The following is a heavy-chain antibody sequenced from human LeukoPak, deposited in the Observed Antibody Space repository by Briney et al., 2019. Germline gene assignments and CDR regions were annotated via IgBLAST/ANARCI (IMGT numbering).Heavy chain of an antibody. V-gene: IGHV4-39*07. CDR1: GGSISSSSYF. CDR3: ARTTEGGYTYGYFYYYYMDV. Sequence: PSETLSLTCTVSGGSISSSSYFWGWIRQPPGKGLEWIGSIYYSGSTYYNPSLKSRVTISVDTSKNQFSLKLTSVTAADTAVYYCARTTEGGYTYGYFYYYYMDVWGKGTTVTISS. CDR2: IYYSGST. J-gene: IGHJ6*03. D-gene: IGHD5-18*01.